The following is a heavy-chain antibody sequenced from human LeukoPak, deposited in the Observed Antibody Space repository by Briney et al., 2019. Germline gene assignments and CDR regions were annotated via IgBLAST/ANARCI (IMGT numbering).Heavy chain of an antibody. CDR2: ICHSGSM. Sequence: RASETLSLTCTVSGGSINSSDYYWGWIRQPPGKGLEWIGSICHSGSMYASLKSRVTISVDTSKNQFSLKMSSVTAADTAVYYCARHATSSTSGPPYDYWGQGTLVTVSS. CDR3: ARHATSSTSGPPYDY. CDR1: GGSINSSDYY. V-gene: IGHV4-39*01. D-gene: IGHD5-24*01. J-gene: IGHJ4*02.